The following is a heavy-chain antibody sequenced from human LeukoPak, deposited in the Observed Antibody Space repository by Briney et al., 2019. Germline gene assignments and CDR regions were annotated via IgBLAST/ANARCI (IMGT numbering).Heavy chain of an antibody. V-gene: IGHV3-23*01. CDR3: AKDGLYYDGSEHVYYFDS. CDR2: IIYSGGAT. Sequence: PGGSLRLSCAASGFTFSRSGMTWVRQGPGTGLEFVASIIYSGGATYYADSVKGRFTISRDNSKNILYLQMNSLRAEDTALYYCAKDGLYYDGSEHVYYFDSWGQGTLVTVSS. CDR1: GFTFSRSG. J-gene: IGHJ4*02. D-gene: IGHD3-22*01.